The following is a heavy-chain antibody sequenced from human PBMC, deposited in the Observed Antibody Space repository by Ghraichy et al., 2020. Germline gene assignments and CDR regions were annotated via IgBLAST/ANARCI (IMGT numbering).Heavy chain of an antibody. V-gene: IGHV3-7*01. CDR1: GFTFSSYW. CDR3: AREVLPYYYDSSGYRFQA. D-gene: IGHD3-22*01. CDR2: IKQDGSEK. Sequence: GESLNISCAASGFTFSSYWMSWVRQAPGKGLEWVANIKQDGSEKYYVDSVKGRFTISRDNAKNSLYLQMNSLRAEDTAVYYCAREVLPYYYDSSGYRFQAWGQGTLVTVSS. J-gene: IGHJ5*02.